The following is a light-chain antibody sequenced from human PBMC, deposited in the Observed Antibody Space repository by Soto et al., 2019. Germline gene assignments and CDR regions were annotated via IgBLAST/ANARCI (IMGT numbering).Light chain of an antibody. CDR2: EVS. Sequence: QSALTQPPSASGSPGQSVTISCTGTSSDVGGYNYVSWYQQHPGKAPKLIIYEVSKRPSGVPDRFSGSKSGNTASLTVSGLQAEDEADYYCSSYVVSFNWVLGGGTKVTVL. CDR1: SSDVGGYNY. CDR3: SSYVVSFNWV. V-gene: IGLV2-8*01. J-gene: IGLJ3*02.